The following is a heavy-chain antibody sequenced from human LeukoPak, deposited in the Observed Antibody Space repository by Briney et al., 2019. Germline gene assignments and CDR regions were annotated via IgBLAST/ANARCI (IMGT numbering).Heavy chain of an antibody. V-gene: IGHV1-2*04. CDR3: ARRGRITVFGVVPDYMDV. CDR1: GYTFTGYY. J-gene: IGHJ6*03. CDR2: INPNSGGT. D-gene: IGHD3-3*01. Sequence: ASVKVSCKASGYTFTGYYMHWVRQAPGQGLEWMGWINPNSGGTNYAQKFQGWVTMTRDTSISTAYMELSRLRSDDTAVYYCARRGRITVFGVVPDYMDVWGKGTTVTVS.